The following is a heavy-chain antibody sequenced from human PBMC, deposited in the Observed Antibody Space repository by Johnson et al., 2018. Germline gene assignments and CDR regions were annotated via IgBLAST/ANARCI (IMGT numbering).Heavy chain of an antibody. J-gene: IGHJ2*01. CDR1: GFTFSSYR. Sequence: VQLVESGGGLVKPGGSLRLSCAASGFTFSSYRIHWIRQAPGKGLEWVSSISSSSIYKYYADSVKGRFTISRDNPKHSLYLQMTRLRAEDTAVYSWARDWGGVVILGYSDLWGRGTLVTVSS. CDR3: ARDWGGVVILGYSDL. CDR2: ISSSSIYK. V-gene: IGHV3-21*01. D-gene: IGHD3-10*01.